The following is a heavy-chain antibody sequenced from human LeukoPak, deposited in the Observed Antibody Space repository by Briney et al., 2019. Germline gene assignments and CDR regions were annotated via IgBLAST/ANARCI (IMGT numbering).Heavy chain of an antibody. V-gene: IGHV3-23*01. CDR1: GFTFSSYA. CDR3: AKENFYDSSGYWPGAFDI. D-gene: IGHD3-22*01. CDR2: ISGSGGST. Sequence: GGSLRLSCAASGFTFSSYAMSWVRQAPGKGLEWVSAISGSGGSTYYADSVKGRFTISRDNSKNTLYLQMNSLRAEDTAVYYCAKENFYDSSGYWPGAFDIWGQGTMVTVSS. J-gene: IGHJ3*02.